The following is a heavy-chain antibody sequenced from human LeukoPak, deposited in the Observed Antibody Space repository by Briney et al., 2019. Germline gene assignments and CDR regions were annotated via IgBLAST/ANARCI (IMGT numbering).Heavy chain of an antibody. Sequence: GASVKVSCKASGYTFTSYGVSWVRQAPGQGFEWMGWLSAYNGNTNYAQKLQGRVTMTTDTSTSTAYMELRSLRSDDTAVYYCARPSGYYDSSGGGWFDPWGQGTLVTVSS. CDR1: GYTFTSYG. D-gene: IGHD3-22*01. J-gene: IGHJ5*02. CDR3: ARPSGYYDSSGGGWFDP. V-gene: IGHV1-18*01. CDR2: LSAYNGNT.